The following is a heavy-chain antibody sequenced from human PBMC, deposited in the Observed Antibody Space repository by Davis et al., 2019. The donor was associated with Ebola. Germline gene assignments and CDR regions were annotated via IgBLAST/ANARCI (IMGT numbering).Heavy chain of an antibody. D-gene: IGHD4-17*01. Sequence: AASVKVSCKASGGTFTSYAITWVRQAPGQGLEWMGGIIPLFATANYAQKFQGRVTITADESTSTAYMELSSLRSEDTAVYYCARESGRYGDYLGGYYYYAMDVWGQGTTVTVSS. CDR1: GGTFTSYA. CDR2: IIPLFATA. CDR3: ARESGRYGDYLGGYYYYAMDV. V-gene: IGHV1-69*13. J-gene: IGHJ6*02.